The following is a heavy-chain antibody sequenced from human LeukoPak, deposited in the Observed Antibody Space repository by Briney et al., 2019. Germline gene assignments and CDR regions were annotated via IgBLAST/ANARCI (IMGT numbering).Heavy chain of an antibody. D-gene: IGHD1-1*01. J-gene: IGHJ3*02. CDR1: GFSFPSYG. CDR2: ITAYDGDT. V-gene: IGHV1-18*01. Sequence: ASVKVSCKASGFSFPSYGISWVRQAPGQGLEWIGWITAYDGDTNYAEKFQGRVTMATHTSTSTASMELWSLRSDDTAVYYCARDWQLPSGPDVFDIWGQGTVVTVSS. CDR3: ARDWQLPSGPDVFDI.